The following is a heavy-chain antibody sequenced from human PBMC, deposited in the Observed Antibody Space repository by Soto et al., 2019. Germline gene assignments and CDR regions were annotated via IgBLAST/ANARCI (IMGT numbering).Heavy chain of an antibody. Sequence: ASVKVSCKASGYTFTSYGISWVRQAPGQGLEWMGWISAYNGNTNYAQKLQGRVTMTTDTSTSTAYMELRSLRSDDTAVYYCARAYDSSGYPNPYYYYGMDVWGQGTTVTVSS. CDR1: GYTFTSYG. J-gene: IGHJ6*02. CDR2: ISAYNGNT. D-gene: IGHD3-22*01. V-gene: IGHV1-18*04. CDR3: ARAYDSSGYPNPYYYYGMDV.